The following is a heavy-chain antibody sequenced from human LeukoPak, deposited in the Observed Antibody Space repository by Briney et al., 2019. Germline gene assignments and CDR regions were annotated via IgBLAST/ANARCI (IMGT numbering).Heavy chain of an antibody. V-gene: IGHV1-2*06. Sequence: ASVKVSCKASGYTFTGYYMHWVRQAPGQGLEWMGRINPNSGGTNYAQKFQGRVTMTRDTSISTAYMELSRLRSDDTAVYYCARVLVDYGSGSCYRYFDYWGQGTLVTVSS. CDR1: GYTFTGYY. CDR3: ARVLVDYGSGSCYRYFDY. CDR2: INPNSGGT. J-gene: IGHJ4*02. D-gene: IGHD3-10*01.